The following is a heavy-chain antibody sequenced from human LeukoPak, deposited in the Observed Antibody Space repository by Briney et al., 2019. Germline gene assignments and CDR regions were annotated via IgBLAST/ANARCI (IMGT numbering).Heavy chain of an antibody. CDR2: IYHSGST. Sequence: PSETLSLTCAVSGGSISSSNWWSWVRQPPGKGLEWSGEIYHSGSTNYNPSLKSRVTISVDKSKNQFSLKLSSVTAADTAVYYCARDGELDYYGMDVWGQGTTVTVPS. J-gene: IGHJ6*02. V-gene: IGHV4-4*02. CDR1: GGSISSSNW. CDR3: ARDGELDYYGMDV. D-gene: IGHD6-13*01.